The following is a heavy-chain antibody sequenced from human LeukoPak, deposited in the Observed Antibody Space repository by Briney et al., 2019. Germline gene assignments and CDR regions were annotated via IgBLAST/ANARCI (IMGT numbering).Heavy chain of an antibody. CDR1: GGTFSSYA. CDR2: IIPIFGTA. J-gene: IGHJ4*02. CDR3: ARLGGYGSGYLFDY. D-gene: IGHD3-10*01. V-gene: IGHV1-69*13. Sequence: ASVKVSCKASGGTFSSYAISWVRQAPGQGLEWMGGIIPIFGTANYAQKFQGRVTITADESTSTAYMELCSLRSEDTAVYYCARLGGYGSGYLFDYWGQGTLVTVSS.